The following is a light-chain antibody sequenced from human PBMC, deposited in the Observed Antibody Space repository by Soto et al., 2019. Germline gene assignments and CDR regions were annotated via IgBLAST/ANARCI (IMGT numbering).Light chain of an antibody. CDR2: GAS. CDR3: QQYHIWPSIT. V-gene: IGKV3-15*01. J-gene: IGKJ5*01. CDR1: QSVSEY. Sequence: EVVMTQSPATLSVSPGERATLSCRASQSVSEYLAWYQQKPGQAPRLLIYGASTRATGIPARFSGSGSGTEFTLTISSLQSEDFAVYYCQQYHIWPSITFGQGTHLEIK.